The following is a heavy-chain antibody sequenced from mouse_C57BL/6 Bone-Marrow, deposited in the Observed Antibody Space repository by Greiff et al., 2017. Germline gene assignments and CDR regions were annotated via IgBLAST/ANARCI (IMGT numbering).Heavy chain of an antibody. D-gene: IGHD4-1*01. J-gene: IGHJ4*01. CDR3: ARVPSGTPYYYAMDY. CDR1: GYTFTSYW. V-gene: IGHV1-72*01. CDR2: IDPNSGGT. Sequence: QVQLKQPGAELVKPGASVKLSCKASGYTFTSYWMHWVKQRPGRGLEWIGRIDPNSGGTKYNEKFKSKATLTVDKHSSTAYMQLSSLTSEDSAVYYCARVPSGTPYYYAMDYWGQGTSVTVSS.